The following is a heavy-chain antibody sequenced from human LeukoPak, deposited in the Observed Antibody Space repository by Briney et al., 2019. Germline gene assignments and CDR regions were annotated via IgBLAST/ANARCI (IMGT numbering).Heavy chain of an antibody. CDR2: INWNSGSI. Sequence: PGGSLRLSCAASGFTFDDYGMSWVRQAPGKGLEWVSGINWNSGSIGYADSVKGRFTISRDNAKNSLYLQMNSLRAEDTALYYCAKDESDYYGSGSYIDYWGQGTLVTVSS. CDR1: GFTFDDYG. CDR3: AKDESDYYGSGSYIDY. D-gene: IGHD3-10*01. V-gene: IGHV3-20*04. J-gene: IGHJ4*02.